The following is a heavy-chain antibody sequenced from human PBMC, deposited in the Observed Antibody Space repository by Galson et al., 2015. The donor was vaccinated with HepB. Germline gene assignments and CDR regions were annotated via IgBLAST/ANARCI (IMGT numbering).Heavy chain of an antibody. CDR1: GYTFTSYY. D-gene: IGHD3-22*01. V-gene: IGHV1-46*03. CDR3: ARDLKPMYYYDSSGYRSAFDI. CDR2: INPSGGST. Sequence: SVKVSCKASGYTFTSYYMHWVRQAPGQGLEWMGIINPSGGSTSYAQKFQGRVTMTRDTSTSTVYMELSSLRSEDTAVYYCARDLKPMYYYDSSGYRSAFDIWGQGTMVTVSS. J-gene: IGHJ3*02.